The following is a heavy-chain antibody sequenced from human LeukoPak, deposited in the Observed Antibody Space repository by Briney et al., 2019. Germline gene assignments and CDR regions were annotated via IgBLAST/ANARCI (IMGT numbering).Heavy chain of an antibody. Sequence: TSETLSLTCTVSGGSISSYYWSWIRQPPGKGLEWIGYIYYSGSTNYNPSLKSRVTISVDTSKNQFSLKLSSVTAADTAVYYCARSLYYYDSSGYDYWGQGTLVTVSS. V-gene: IGHV4-59*01. CDR2: IYYSGST. CDR3: ARSLYYYDSSGYDY. D-gene: IGHD3-22*01. CDR1: GGSISSYY. J-gene: IGHJ4*02.